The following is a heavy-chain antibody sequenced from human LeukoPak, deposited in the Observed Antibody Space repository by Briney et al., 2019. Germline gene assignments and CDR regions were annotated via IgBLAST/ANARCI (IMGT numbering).Heavy chain of an antibody. CDR1: GGSISTDASY. D-gene: IGHD6-19*01. J-gene: IGHJ6*02. Sequence: SETLSLTYTVSGGSISTDASYWAWIRQPPGKGLEWIGSIYYSGSTYCSSSLKSRVTLSVDTSKNQFSLKMSSVTAADTAVFYCARLFSRGWEYHFGLDVWGQGTTVTVS. CDR2: IYYSGST. CDR3: ARLFSRGWEYHFGLDV. V-gene: IGHV4-39*01.